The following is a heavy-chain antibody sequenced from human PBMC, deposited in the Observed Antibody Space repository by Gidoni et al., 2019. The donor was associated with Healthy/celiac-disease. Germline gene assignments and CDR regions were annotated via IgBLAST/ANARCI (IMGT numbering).Heavy chain of an antibody. CDR1: GFTFSSCG. CDR2: ISHDGSNK. J-gene: IGHJ4*02. Sequence: QVQLVESGGGVVQPGRSLRLSCAASGFTFSSCGMHWVRQAPGKGLEWVAVISHDGSNKHYADSVKGRFTISRENSKNTLYLQMNSLRAEDTAVYYCARDIRGYCSGGSCAPGYWGQGTLVTVSS. D-gene: IGHD2-15*01. V-gene: IGHV3-30*03. CDR3: ARDIRGYCSGGSCAPGY.